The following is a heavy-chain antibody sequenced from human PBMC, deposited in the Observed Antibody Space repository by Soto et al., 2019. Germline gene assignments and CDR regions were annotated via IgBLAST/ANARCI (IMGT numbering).Heavy chain of an antibody. D-gene: IGHD2-2*01. CDR3: ARDRRDIVVVPGGWFDP. CDR2: ISAYNGNK. V-gene: IGHV1-18*01. J-gene: IGHJ5*02. CDR1: GYTFTSYG. Sequence: ASVKVSYKASGYTFTSYGISWVRQAPGQGLEWMGWISAYNGNKNYAQKHQGKVTITKDTSTSTANMKLRSLKSDDTAVYYCARDRRDIVVVPGGWFDPWGQGTLVTVSS.